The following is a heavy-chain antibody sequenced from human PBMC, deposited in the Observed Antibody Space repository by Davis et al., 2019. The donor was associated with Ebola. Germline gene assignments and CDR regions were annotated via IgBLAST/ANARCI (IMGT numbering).Heavy chain of an antibody. CDR3: ARDGPEVFYYYYYMDV. D-gene: IGHD1-14*01. J-gene: IGHJ6*03. Sequence: GESLKISCAASGFTFSSYWMSWVRQAPGKGLEWVANIKQDGSEKYYVDSVKGRFTISRDNAKNSLYLQMNSLRAEDTAVYYCARDGPEVFYYYYYMDVWGKGTTVTVSS. V-gene: IGHV3-7*03. CDR1: GFTFSSYW. CDR2: IKQDGSEK.